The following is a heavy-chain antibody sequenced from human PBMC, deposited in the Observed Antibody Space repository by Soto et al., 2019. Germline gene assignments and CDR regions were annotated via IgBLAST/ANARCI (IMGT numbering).Heavy chain of an antibody. CDR1: GASVSSSNW. CDR2: IYPSGST. J-gene: IGHJ1*01. V-gene: IGHV4-4*02. CDR3: ARGGSSDWLRLFHQ. Sequence: SETLSLTCAVSGASVSSSNWWSWLRQPPGKGLEWIGEIYPSGSTNYNPSLKSRVTISVDKSKNQFSLKLTSLTAADAAVYYCARGGSSDWLRLFHQWGQGTLVTVSS. D-gene: IGHD2-2*01.